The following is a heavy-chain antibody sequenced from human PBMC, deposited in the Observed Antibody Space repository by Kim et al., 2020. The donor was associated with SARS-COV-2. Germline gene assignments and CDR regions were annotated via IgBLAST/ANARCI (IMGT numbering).Heavy chain of an antibody. CDR3: ARGAWSKTDY. Sequence: GGSLRLSCAASGFTFSSYEMNWVRQAPGKGLEWVSYISSSGSTIYYADSVKGRFTISRDNAKNSLYLQMNSLRAEDTAVYYCARGAWSKTDYWGQGTLVTVSS. CDR1: GFTFSSYE. J-gene: IGHJ4*02. V-gene: IGHV3-48*03. D-gene: IGHD3-3*01. CDR2: ISSSGSTI.